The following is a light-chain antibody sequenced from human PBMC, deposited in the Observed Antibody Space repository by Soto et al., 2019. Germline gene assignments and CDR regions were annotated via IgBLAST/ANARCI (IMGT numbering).Light chain of an antibody. CDR2: NNN. J-gene: IGLJ3*02. Sequence: QSVLTQPPSASGTPGQRITISCSGRTSNIGSNIVSWYHHLPGAAPKLLIYNNNQRPSGVPDRFFASKSGTSASLAISGLQPEDESHYYCAAWDDDRNGLVFGGGTKVTVL. CDR1: TSNIGSNI. V-gene: IGLV1-44*01. CDR3: AAWDDDRNGLV.